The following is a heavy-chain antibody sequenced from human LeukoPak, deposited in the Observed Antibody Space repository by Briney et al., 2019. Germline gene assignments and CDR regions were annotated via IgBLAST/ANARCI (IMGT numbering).Heavy chain of an antibody. CDR1: GGSMSSCY. D-gene: IGHD1-26*01. CDR3: GRAEELDVGSPPLYYYYLDV. CDR2: IYYTGST. V-gene: IGHV4-59*01. J-gene: IGHJ6*03. Sequence: SETLSLTCSVSGGSMSSCYWNWIRHTPGKGLEWIGYIYYTGSTNYSPSFKSRVTISLDTSKKQIFLNMNSVTAADTAVYYCGRAEELDVGSPPLYYYYLDVWGKGTTVTVSS.